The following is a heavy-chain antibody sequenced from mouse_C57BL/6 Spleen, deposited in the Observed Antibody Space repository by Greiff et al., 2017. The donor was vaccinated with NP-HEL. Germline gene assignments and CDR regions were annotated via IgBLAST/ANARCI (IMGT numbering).Heavy chain of an antibody. CDR2: IYPGDGDT. D-gene: IGHD2-4*01. J-gene: IGHJ3*01. Sequence: QVQLQQSGPELVKPGASVKISCKASGYAFSSSWMNWVKQRPGKGLEWIGRIYPGDGDTNYNGKFKGKATMTADKSSSTAYMQLSSLTSEDSAVYFCARSNDYDGDWFAYWGQGTLVTVSA. CDR1: GYAFSSSW. V-gene: IGHV1-82*01. CDR3: ARSNDYDGDWFAY.